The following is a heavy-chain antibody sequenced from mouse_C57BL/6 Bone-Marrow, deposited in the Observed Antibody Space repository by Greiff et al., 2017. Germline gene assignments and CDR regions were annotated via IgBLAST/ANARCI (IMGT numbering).Heavy chain of an antibody. Sequence: EVQLQQSGTVLARPGASVKMSCKTSGYTFTSYWMHWVKQRPGQGLEWLGAIYPGNSDPSYNQKFKGKAKLTAVTSASTAYMELSSLTNEDSAGYYSTRSDGYYGVYAMDYWGQGTSVTVSS. CDR1: GYTFTSYW. V-gene: IGHV1-5*01. D-gene: IGHD2-3*01. CDR3: TRSDGYYGVYAMDY. J-gene: IGHJ4*01. CDR2: IYPGNSDP.